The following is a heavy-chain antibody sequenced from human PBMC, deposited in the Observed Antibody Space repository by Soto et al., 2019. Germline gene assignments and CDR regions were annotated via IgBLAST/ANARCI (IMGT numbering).Heavy chain of an antibody. V-gene: IGHV3-23*01. CDR1: GFTFSDNA. Sequence: EVQLLESGGGLVQPGGSLRLSCGASGFTFSDNAMTWVRQAPGKGLEWVSSISDDGDSTYYADSVKGRRTISRDNSKNTLFLQMSSLGAEDTAVYYCAKSLSTAVNYGLDVWGQGTSVTVSS. J-gene: IGHJ6*02. CDR2: ISDDGDST. D-gene: IGHD2-2*01. CDR3: AKSLSTAVNYGLDV.